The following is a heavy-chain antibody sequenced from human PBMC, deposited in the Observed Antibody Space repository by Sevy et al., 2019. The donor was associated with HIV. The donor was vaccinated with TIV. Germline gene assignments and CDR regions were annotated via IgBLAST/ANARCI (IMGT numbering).Heavy chain of an antibody. CDR1: GFIVSRHW. Sequence: GGSLRLSCAASGFIVSRHWMSWVRQAPGKGLEWVANIKEDGSGKYYVDFVKGRFTISKDNAKNSLYLQMNSLRVEDTAVYFCARESIAAGVEAFDVWGQGTMVTVSS. D-gene: IGHD6-25*01. V-gene: IGHV3-7*03. CDR2: IKEDGSGK. CDR3: ARESIAAGVEAFDV. J-gene: IGHJ3*01.